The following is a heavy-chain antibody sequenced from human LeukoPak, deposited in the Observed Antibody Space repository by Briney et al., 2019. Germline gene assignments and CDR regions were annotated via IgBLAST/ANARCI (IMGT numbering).Heavy chain of an antibody. V-gene: IGHV4-61*02. CDR2: IYTSGST. D-gene: IGHD6-13*01. J-gene: IGHJ4*02. CDR1: GGSISSGSYY. Sequence: SETLSLTFTVSGGSISSGSYYWRWIRQPAGKGLEWIGRIYTSGSTNYNPSLKSRVTISVDTSKNQFSLNLSSVTAADTAVYYCARDNIAAYFDYWGQGTLVTVSS. CDR3: ARDNIAAYFDY.